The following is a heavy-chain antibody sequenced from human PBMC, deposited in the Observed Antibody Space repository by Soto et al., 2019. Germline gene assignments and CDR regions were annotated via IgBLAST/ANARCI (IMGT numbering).Heavy chain of an antibody. D-gene: IGHD3-10*01. CDR3: ARDSGGGNAFDI. Sequence: SETLSLTCTVSGGSISSYYWSWIRQPPGKGLEWIGYIYYSGSTNYNPSLKSRVTISVDTSKNQFSLKLSSVTAADTAVYYCARDSGGGNAFDIWCQGTMVTVSS. CDR2: IYYSGST. J-gene: IGHJ3*02. V-gene: IGHV4-59*01. CDR1: GGSISSYY.